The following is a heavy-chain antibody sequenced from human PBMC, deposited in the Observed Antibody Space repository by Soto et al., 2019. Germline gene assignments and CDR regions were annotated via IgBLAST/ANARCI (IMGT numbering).Heavy chain of an antibody. CDR3: VREGTWNTDC. CDR1: GFTLSNHW. Sequence: EVQLVESGGGLVQPGGSLRLSCAASGFTLSNHWMHWVRQAPGKGLVWVSRIDSGGSDTQYAYSVKGRFTISRDNAKNTLYLQTNSLRAENTAVYSCVREGTWNTDCWGLGVRFTVSS. CDR2: IDSGGSDT. V-gene: IGHV3-74*01. D-gene: IGHD1-1*01. J-gene: IGHJ4*02.